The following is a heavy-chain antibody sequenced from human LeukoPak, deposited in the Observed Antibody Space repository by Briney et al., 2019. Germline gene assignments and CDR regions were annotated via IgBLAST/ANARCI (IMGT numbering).Heavy chain of an antibody. V-gene: IGHV3-21*01. D-gene: IGHD3-3*01. Sequence: GGSLRLSCAASGFTFSSYSMNWVRQAPGKGLEWVSSISSSSYIYYADSVKGRFTISRDNAKNSLYLQMNSLRAEDTAVYYCARFWSGYSDAFDIWGQGTMVTVSS. CDR3: ARFWSGYSDAFDI. CDR1: GFTFSSYS. CDR2: ISSSSYI. J-gene: IGHJ3*02.